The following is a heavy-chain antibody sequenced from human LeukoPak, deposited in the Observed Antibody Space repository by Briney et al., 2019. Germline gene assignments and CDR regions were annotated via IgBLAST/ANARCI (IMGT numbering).Heavy chain of an antibody. Sequence: ASVNLSCKASGYTFTGYYMHWVRQAPGQGLEWMGWINPNSGGTNYAQKFQGRVTMTRDTSISTANMELSRLRSDDTAVYYCARRGWEAYYYYMDVWGKGTTVTVSS. J-gene: IGHJ6*03. CDR2: INPNSGGT. D-gene: IGHD1-26*01. CDR3: ARRGWEAYYYYMDV. CDR1: GYTFTGYY. V-gene: IGHV1-2*02.